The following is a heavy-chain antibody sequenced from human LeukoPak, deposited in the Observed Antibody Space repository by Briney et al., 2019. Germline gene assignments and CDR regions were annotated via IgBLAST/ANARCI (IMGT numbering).Heavy chain of an antibody. CDR1: GFTFRSHD. D-gene: IGHD6-13*01. J-gene: IGHJ4*02. Sequence: PGGSLRLSCATFGFTFRSHDMDWVRQVTGKSLEWVSGIGTAGDTFNPGSVKGRFTISRENAKNSLYLQINSLRAGDAAVYCCAKQGSSAPWEQQLPSFDYWGQGTLVTVSS. CDR2: IGTAGDT. V-gene: IGHV3-13*04. CDR3: AKQGSSAPWEQQLPSFDY.